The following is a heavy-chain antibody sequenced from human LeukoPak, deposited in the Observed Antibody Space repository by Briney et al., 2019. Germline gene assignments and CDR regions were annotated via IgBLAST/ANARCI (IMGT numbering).Heavy chain of an antibody. J-gene: IGHJ4*02. CDR3: AKAPSWYSTKTGGFDY. Sequence: PGGSLRLSCAASGFTFSSYNMNWVRQAPGKGLEWVSSISRNSGTIGYADSVRGRFTISRDNAKNSLYLQMNSLRAEDTAVYYCAKAPSWYSTKTGGFDYWGQGTLVTVSS. CDR1: GFTFSSYN. CDR2: ISRNSGTI. D-gene: IGHD6-13*01. V-gene: IGHV3-48*04.